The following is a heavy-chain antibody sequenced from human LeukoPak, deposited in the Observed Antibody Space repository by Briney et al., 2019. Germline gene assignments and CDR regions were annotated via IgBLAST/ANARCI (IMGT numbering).Heavy chain of an antibody. D-gene: IGHD1-14*01. CDR1: GFTFSSYE. Sequence: GGSLRLSCAASGFTFSSYEMNWVRQAPGKGLEWVSSISSSSSYIYYADSVKGRFTISRDNAKNSLYLQMNSLRAEDTAVYYCARDEPTLDYYYYMDVWGKGTTVTVSS. J-gene: IGHJ6*03. CDR3: ARDEPTLDYYYYMDV. CDR2: ISSSSSYI. V-gene: IGHV3-21*01.